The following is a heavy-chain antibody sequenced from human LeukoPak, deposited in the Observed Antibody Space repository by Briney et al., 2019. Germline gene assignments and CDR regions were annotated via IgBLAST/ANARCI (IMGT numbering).Heavy chain of an antibody. CDR1: GFTFSSYW. CDR2: IKQDGSEK. D-gene: IGHD2-8*01. J-gene: IGHJ3*02. Sequence: PGGSLRLSCAASGFTFSSYWMSWVRQAPGKGLEWVANIKQDGSEKYYVDSVKGRFTISRDNSKNTLYLQMNSLRAEDTAVYYCRCYDAFDIWGQGTMVTVSS. CDR3: RCYDAFDI. V-gene: IGHV3-7*03.